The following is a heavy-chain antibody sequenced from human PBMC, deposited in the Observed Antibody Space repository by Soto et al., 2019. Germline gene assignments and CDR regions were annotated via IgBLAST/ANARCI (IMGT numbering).Heavy chain of an antibody. J-gene: IGHJ6*02. V-gene: IGHV3-74*01. Sequence: GGSLRLSCAASGFTFSSYWMHWVRQAPGKGLVWVSRINSDGSSTSYADSVKGRFTISRDNAKNTLYLQMNSLRAEDTAVYYYARGGSGYSYGDYYYYGMDFWGQRTTVIAS. CDR1: GFTFSSYW. CDR2: INSDGSST. D-gene: IGHD5-18*01. CDR3: ARGGSGYSYGDYYYYGMDF.